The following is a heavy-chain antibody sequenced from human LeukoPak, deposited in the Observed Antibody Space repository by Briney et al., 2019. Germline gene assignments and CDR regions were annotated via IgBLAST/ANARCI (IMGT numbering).Heavy chain of an antibody. J-gene: IGHJ5*02. CDR2: MNPNSGNT. Sequence: ASVKVSCKASGGTFSSYAISWVRQATGQGLEWMGWMNPNSGNTGYAQKFQGRVTMTRNTSVSTAYMELSSLRSGDTAVYYCARGREYSSGWYPNTWGQGTLVTVSS. CDR1: GGTFSSYA. CDR3: ARGREYSSGWYPNT. D-gene: IGHD6-19*01. V-gene: IGHV1-8*02.